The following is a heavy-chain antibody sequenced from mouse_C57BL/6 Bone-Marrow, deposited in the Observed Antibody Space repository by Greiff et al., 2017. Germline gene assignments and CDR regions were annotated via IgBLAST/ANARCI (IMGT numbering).Heavy chain of an antibody. CDR1: GYTFTSYG. CDR2: IYPRSGNT. Sequence: VKLQQSGAELARPGASVKLSCKASGYTFTSYGISWVKQRTGQGLEWIGEIYPRSGNTYYTEKFKGKATLTADKSSSTAYMELRSLTSEDSAVYFCARSGYGNHYAMDYWGQGTSVTVSS. V-gene: IGHV1-81*01. CDR3: ARSGYGNHYAMDY. J-gene: IGHJ4*01. D-gene: IGHD2-10*02.